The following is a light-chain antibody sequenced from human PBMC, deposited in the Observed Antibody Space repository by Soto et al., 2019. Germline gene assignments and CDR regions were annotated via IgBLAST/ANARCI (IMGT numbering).Light chain of an antibody. J-gene: IGKJ3*01. CDR1: QGISSW. CDR3: QQANISLFS. CDR2: GAS. Sequence: DLQMTQSPSSVSASVGDRVTITCRASQGISSWLAWFQQKPGKAPNLLIYGASNLQSGVPSRFSGSESGTDFTLTISSLQPEDFATYYCQQANISLFSFGPGTKVDMK. V-gene: IGKV1-12*01.